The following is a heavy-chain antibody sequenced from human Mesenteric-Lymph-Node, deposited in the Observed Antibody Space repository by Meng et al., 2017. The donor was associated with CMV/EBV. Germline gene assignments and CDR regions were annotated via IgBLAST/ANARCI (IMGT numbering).Heavy chain of an antibody. Sequence: QVQLVQSRAEVGKPGASVMVSCKASGYTFTDFYIHWVRQAPGQGLEWMGRINPNSGVSNSAQNFQGRVTMTRDTSISTAYMELERLTSDDTAVYYCARDNVNPEGFDPWGQGTLVTVSS. CDR1: GYTFTDFY. D-gene: IGHD2/OR15-2a*01. CDR2: INPNSGVS. J-gene: IGHJ5*02. CDR3: ARDNVNPEGFDP. V-gene: IGHV1-2*06.